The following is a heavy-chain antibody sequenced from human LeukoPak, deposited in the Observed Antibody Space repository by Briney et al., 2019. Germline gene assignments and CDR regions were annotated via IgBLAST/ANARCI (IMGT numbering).Heavy chain of an antibody. CDR1: GFTFSSYA. Sequence: GGSLRLSCAASGFTFSSYAMSWVRQAPGKGLEWVSAISGSGGSTYYADSVKGRFTISRDNSKNTLYLQMNSLRAEDTAVYYCAKSPYYYGSGSYAFDYWGQGTLVTVSS. J-gene: IGHJ4*02. CDR2: ISGSGGST. V-gene: IGHV3-23*01. D-gene: IGHD3-10*01. CDR3: AKSPYYYGSGSYAFDY.